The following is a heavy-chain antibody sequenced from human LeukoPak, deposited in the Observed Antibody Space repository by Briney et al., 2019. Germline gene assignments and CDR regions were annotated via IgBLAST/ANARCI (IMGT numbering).Heavy chain of an antibody. D-gene: IGHD3-22*01. J-gene: IGHJ4*02. CDR3: ARAATMYYYDSSGYYDY. CDR1: GGSISSYY. CDR2: IYYSGST. Sequence: PSETLSLTCTVSGGSISSYYWSWIRQPPGKGLEWIGYIYYSGSTNYNPSLKSRVTISVDTSKNQFSPKLSSVTAADTAVYYCARAATMYYYDSSGYYDYWGQGTLVTVSS. V-gene: IGHV4-59*01.